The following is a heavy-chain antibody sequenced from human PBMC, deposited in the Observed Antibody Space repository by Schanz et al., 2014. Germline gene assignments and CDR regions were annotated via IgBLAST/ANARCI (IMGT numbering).Heavy chain of an antibody. CDR3: AASSGWHPSTDY. Sequence: VQLVESGGGLVQPGGSLRLSCAASGFTFSTDAMSWVRQAPGKGLEWLSVISASGGDAYYADSVKGRFTISRDNFKGALYLQMSSLRAEDTAGYYCAASSGWHPSTDYWGQGTLVTVSS. D-gene: IGHD6-19*01. J-gene: IGHJ4*02. CDR2: ISASGGDA. V-gene: IGHV3-23*04. CDR1: GFTFSTDA.